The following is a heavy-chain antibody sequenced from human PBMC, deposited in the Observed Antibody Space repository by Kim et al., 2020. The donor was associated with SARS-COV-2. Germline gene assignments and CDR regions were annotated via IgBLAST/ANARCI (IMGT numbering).Heavy chain of an antibody. D-gene: IGHD4-17*01. J-gene: IGHJ6*02. V-gene: IGHV5-51*01. Sequence: RYSPPFQGQVTISADKSISTAYLQWSSLKASDTAMYYCASTEYYYYGMDVWGQGTTVTVSS. CDR3: ASTEYYYYGMDV.